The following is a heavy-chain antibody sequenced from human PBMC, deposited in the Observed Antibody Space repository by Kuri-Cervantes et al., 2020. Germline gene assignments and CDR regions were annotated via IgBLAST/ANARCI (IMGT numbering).Heavy chain of an antibody. V-gene: IGHV4-38-2*02. Sequence: SETLSLTCTVSGYFISSGYYWGWIRQPPGKGLEWIGNVFHRGTTYYNLFLRSRVTISVDTYKNQFSLKVSSVTAADTAVYFCARYNGYDYFDYWGHGTLVTVSS. CDR1: GYFISSGYY. CDR3: ARYNGYDYFDY. J-gene: IGHJ4*01. D-gene: IGHD5-12*01. CDR2: VFHRGTT.